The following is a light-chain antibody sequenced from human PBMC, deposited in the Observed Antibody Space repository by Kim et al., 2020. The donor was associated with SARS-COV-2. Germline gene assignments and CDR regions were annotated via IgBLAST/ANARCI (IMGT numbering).Light chain of an antibody. CDR2: EDK. CDR1: TLGDRS. J-gene: IGLJ2*01. V-gene: IGLV3-1*01. CDR3: QAWDASTVV. Sequence: VSPGQTASITCSGHTLGDRSASWYQQKPGQSPVVVMYEDKKRPSGIPERFSGSNSGNTATLTISGTQAMDEADYYCQAWDASTVVFGGGTKLTVL.